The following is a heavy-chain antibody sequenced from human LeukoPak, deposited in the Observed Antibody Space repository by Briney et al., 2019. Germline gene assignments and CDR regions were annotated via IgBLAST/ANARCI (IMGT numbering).Heavy chain of an antibody. D-gene: IGHD1-7*01. Sequence: GASVKVSCKASGYTFTSYYMHWVRQAPGQGLEWMGWINPNSDGTSYAQRFQGKVTMTSDTSISTAYMELSSLRSDDTAVYYCARADWNYANYWGQGTLVTVSS. CDR3: ARADWNYANY. J-gene: IGHJ4*02. CDR1: GYTFTSYY. V-gene: IGHV1-2*02. CDR2: INPNSDGT.